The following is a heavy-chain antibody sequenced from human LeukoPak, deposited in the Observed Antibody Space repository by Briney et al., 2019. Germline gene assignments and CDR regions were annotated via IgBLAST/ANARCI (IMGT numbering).Heavy chain of an antibody. D-gene: IGHD6-13*01. CDR1: GDSISSGDY. Sequence: SETLSLTCTVSGDSISSGDYWGWIRQPPGKGLEWIASIHHSGNTYYNPSLKSRVTISVDTSKNQFSLKLTSVTAADTAVYYCARAQHSSSWYGYYYNDVWGKGTTVAVSS. CDR2: IHHSGNT. J-gene: IGHJ6*03. CDR3: ARAQHSSSWYGYYYNDV. V-gene: IGHV4-38-2*02.